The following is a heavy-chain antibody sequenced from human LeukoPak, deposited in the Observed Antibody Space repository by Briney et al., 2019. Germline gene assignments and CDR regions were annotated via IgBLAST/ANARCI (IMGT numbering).Heavy chain of an antibody. V-gene: IGHV3-11*01. CDR3: ARRAPSHDFDD. J-gene: IGHJ4*02. CDR2: ISNSGSTI. CDR1: GFTFSDYH. Sequence: GGSLRLSCAASGFTFSDYHMSWIRQAPGKGLEWVSYISNSGSTIYYTDSVKGRFTISRDNAKNSLYLQMNSLRAEDTAVYYCARRAPSHDFDDWGQGTLVTVSS.